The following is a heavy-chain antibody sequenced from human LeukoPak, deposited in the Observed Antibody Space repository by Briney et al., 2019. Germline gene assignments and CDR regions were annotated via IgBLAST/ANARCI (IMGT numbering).Heavy chain of an antibody. V-gene: IGHV4-34*01. J-gene: IGHJ5*02. CDR3: ARRGYYDSSGYPNWFDP. CDR1: GGSFSGYY. Sequence: SETLSLTCAVYGGSFSGYYWSWIRQPPGKGLEWIGEINHSGSTNYNPSLKSRVTISVDTSKNQFSLKLSSVTAADTAVYYCARRGYYDSSGYPNWFDPGPGNPGHRLL. D-gene: IGHD3-22*01. CDR2: INHSGST.